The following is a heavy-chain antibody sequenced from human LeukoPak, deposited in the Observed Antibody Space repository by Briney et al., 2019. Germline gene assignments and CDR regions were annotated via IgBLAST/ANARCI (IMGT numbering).Heavy chain of an antibody. J-gene: IGHJ5*02. CDR3: ATDLIHYYASGAKT. CDR1: GFTFSSNA. V-gene: IGHV3-23*01. D-gene: IGHD3-10*01. Sequence: GGSLRLSCAASGFTFSSNAMTWVRRAPGMGLECVSAITATGETPYYADSVKGRFTISRDNAKNSLYLQMNSLRAEDTAVYYCATDLIHYYASGAKTWGQGTLVTVSS. CDR2: ITATGETP.